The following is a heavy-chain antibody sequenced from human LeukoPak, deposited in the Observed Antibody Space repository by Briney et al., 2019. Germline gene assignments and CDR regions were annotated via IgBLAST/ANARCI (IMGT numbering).Heavy chain of an antibody. V-gene: IGHV1-46*01. Sequence: ASAKVSCKASGYTFTIYYMHWVRQAPGQGLEWMGIINPSGGSTSYAQKFQGRVTMTRDTSTSTVYMELSSLRSEDTAVYYCARDLTHPEDSSGYLDYWGQGTLVTVSS. D-gene: IGHD3-22*01. CDR3: ARDLTHPEDSSGYLDY. CDR2: INPSGGST. J-gene: IGHJ4*02. CDR1: GYTFTIYY.